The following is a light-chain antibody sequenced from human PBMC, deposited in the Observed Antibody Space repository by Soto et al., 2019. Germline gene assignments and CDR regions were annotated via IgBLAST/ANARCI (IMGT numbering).Light chain of an antibody. CDR3: QRYKDWYS. Sequence: EIVMTQSPATLSVSPGERVTLSCRASQNINYNLAWYQQKPGQAPRLLIQGASTRATGIPVRFSGSGSGTEFTLTISSLQSEDFGVYYCQRYKDWYSFGQGTKLEIK. CDR1: QNINYN. J-gene: IGKJ2*03. V-gene: IGKV3-15*01. CDR2: GAS.